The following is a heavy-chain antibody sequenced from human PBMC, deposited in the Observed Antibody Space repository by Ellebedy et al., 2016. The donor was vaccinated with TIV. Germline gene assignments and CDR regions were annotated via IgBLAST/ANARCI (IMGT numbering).Heavy chain of an antibody. V-gene: IGHV4-34*01. CDR2: INHSGST. CDR3: ARDWYGDYEGISDY. D-gene: IGHD4-17*01. J-gene: IGHJ4*02. CDR1: GGSFSGYY. Sequence: SETLSLTXAVYGGSFSGYYWSWIRQPPGKGLEWIGEINHSGSTNYNPSLKSRVTISVDTSKNQFSLKLSSVTAADTAVYYCARDWYGDYEGISDYWGQGTLVTVSS.